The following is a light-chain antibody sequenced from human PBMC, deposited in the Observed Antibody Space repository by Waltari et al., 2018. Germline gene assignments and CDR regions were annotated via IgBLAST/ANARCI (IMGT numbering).Light chain of an antibody. CDR1: TSDVGAYNY. J-gene: IGLJ3*02. Sequence: QSALTQPPSVSGSPGQSVPISCTGTTSDVGAYNYVSWFHQHAGKAPKLLIYDVSNRPSGVPDRSSGSKSANTASLTISGLEAEEEADYYGSSFAGRNTWVFGGGTKLTVL. CDR2: DVS. CDR3: SSFAGRNTWV. V-gene: IGLV2-11*01.